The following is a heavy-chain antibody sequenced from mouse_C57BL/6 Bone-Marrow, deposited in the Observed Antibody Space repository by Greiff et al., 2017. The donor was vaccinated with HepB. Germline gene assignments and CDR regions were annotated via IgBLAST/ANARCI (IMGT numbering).Heavy chain of an antibody. CDR2: IDPSDSYT. J-gene: IGHJ2*01. D-gene: IGHD4-1*01. CDR3: ARGGVTGNY. V-gene: IGHV1-69*01. Sequence: QVQLQQPGAELLMPGASVKLSCKASGYTFTSYWMHWVKQRPGQGLEWIGEIDPSDSYTNYNQKFKGKATLTVDTSSSTAYMQLSSLTSEDSAVYYCARGGVTGNYWGQGTTLTVSS. CDR1: GYTFTSYW.